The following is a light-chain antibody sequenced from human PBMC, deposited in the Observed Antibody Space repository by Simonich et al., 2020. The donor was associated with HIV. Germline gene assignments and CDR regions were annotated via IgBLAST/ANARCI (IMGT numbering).Light chain of an antibody. CDR2: GAS. V-gene: IGKV3-15*01. CDR3: QQYNNWPSPFT. Sequence: EIVMTQSPATLSVSPGERATLPCRASQSVNSNLAWYQQKPGQAPRLLIYGASTRAAGFPARFSGSGSGTEFTLTISSLQSEDFAVYYCQQYNNWPSPFTFGPGTKVDIK. CDR1: QSVNSN. J-gene: IGKJ3*01.